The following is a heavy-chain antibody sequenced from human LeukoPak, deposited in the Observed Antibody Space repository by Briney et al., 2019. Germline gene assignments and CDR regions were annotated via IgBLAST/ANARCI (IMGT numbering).Heavy chain of an antibody. J-gene: IGHJ3*02. CDR3: ARFGSSTWYKGAFDI. Sequence: SETLSLTCAVYGGSFSGYYWSWIRQPPGKGLEWIGEIVQCGNTKYNPSLKSRVNLSVDTSKNQISLNLTSVTAADTAVYYCARFGSSTWYKGAFDIWGQGTMVTVAP. V-gene: IGHV4-34*12. CDR1: GGSFSGYY. D-gene: IGHD6-13*01. CDR2: IVQCGNT.